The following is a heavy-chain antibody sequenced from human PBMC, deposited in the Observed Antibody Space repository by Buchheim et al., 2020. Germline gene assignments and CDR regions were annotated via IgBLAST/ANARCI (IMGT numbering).Heavy chain of an antibody. J-gene: IGHJ4*02. CDR2: ISYDGSNK. D-gene: IGHD3-3*01. Sequence: QVQLVESGGGVVQPGRSLRLSCAASGFTFSSYGMHWVRQAPGKGLEWVAVISYDGSNKYYADSVKGRFTISRDNSKNTLYLQMNSLRAEDTAVYYCAKGPRRLTYYDFWSGPDEAFDYWGQGTL. CDR3: AKGPRRLTYYDFWSGPDEAFDY. V-gene: IGHV3-30*18. CDR1: GFTFSSYG.